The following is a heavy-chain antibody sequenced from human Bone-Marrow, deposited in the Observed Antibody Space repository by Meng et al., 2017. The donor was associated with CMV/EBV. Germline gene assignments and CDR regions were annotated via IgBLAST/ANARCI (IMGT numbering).Heavy chain of an antibody. CDR3: ARVAYMMATIYGGGFYCDY. J-gene: IGHJ4*02. D-gene: IGHD5-12*01. V-gene: IGHV3-30-3*01. CDR2: ISYDGSNK. CDR1: LISYA. Sequence: LISYAMPWVRQAPGKGLEWVAVISYDGSNKYYADSVKGRFTISRDNSKNTLYLQMNSLRAEDTAVYYCARVAYMMATIYGGGFYCDYWGQGTLVTVSS.